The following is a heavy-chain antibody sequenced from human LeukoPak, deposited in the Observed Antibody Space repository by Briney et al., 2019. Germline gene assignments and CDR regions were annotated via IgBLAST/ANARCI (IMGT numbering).Heavy chain of an antibody. CDR2: ISSSSSYI. CDR3: AKWDSSGFWSGYTYYFDY. CDR1: GFTFSTYS. J-gene: IGHJ4*02. Sequence: LXLSCAASGFTFSTYSMNWVRQAPGKGLEWVSSISSSSSYIYYADSVKGRFTISRDNAKNSMYLQMNSLRAEDTAVYYCAKWDSSGFWSGYTYYFDYWGQGTLVTVSS. D-gene: IGHD3-3*01. V-gene: IGHV3-21*04.